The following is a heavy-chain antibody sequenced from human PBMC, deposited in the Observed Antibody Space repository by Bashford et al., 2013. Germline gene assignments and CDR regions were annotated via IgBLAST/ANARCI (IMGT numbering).Heavy chain of an antibody. D-gene: IGHD4-11*01. V-gene: IGHV3-30*18. CDR3: VKEDNNYYFDY. CDR2: ISSNGITQ. J-gene: IGHJ4*01. Sequence: VRQAPGKGLEWVAIISSNGITQYYAESVKGRFTISRDNSRNTLYLQMDSLRPEDTAVYFCVKEDNNYYFDYWGHGTLVTVSS.